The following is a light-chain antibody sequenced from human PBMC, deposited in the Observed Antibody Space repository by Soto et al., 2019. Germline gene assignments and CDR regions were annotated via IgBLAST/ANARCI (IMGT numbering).Light chain of an antibody. CDR2: GVT. CDR1: SSDVGGYNY. V-gene: IGLV2-14*01. J-gene: IGLJ1*01. CDR3: SSYTSASTLLYL. Sequence: QSVLTQPASVSGSPGQSITISCTGTSSDVGGYNYVSWYQQHPGIAPKLLIYGVTNRPSGVSTRFSGSKSGNTASLTISGLKAEDEADYHCSSYTSASTLLYLFGTGTKVTVL.